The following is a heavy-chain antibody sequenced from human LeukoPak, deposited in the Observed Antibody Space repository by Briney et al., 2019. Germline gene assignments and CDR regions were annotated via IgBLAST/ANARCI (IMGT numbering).Heavy chain of an antibody. CDR3: ARVDFWSGYYYMDV. V-gene: IGHV3-7*01. CDR1: GFTFSSYW. CDR2: IKQDGSEK. D-gene: IGHD3-3*01. Sequence: GGSLRLSCAASGFTFSSYWMSWVRQAPGKGLEWVANIKQDGSEKYYVDSVKGRFTISRDNAKNSLYLQMNSLRAEDTAVYYCARVDFWSGYYYMDVWGKGTTVTVSS. J-gene: IGHJ6*03.